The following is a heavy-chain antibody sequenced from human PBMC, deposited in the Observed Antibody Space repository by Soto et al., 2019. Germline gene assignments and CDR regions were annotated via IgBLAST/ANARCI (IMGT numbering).Heavy chain of an antibody. J-gene: IGHJ4*02. D-gene: IGHD2-2*01. V-gene: IGHV5-51*01. Sequence: GESLKISCKGSGYNFATYWIGWVRQTPGKGLEWIGIIYPPNSDTKYSPSFEGQVTISAEKSINTAYLQWSSLTASDTAGYYCARHRLYSSSWTTFDYWGQGTLVTVSS. CDR3: ARHRLYSSSWTTFDY. CDR2: IYPPNSDT. CDR1: GYNFATYW.